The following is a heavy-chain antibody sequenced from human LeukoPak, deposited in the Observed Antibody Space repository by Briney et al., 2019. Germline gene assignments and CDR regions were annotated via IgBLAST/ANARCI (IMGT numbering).Heavy chain of an antibody. D-gene: IGHD3-10*01. CDR2: MNPNSGNT. CDR1: GYTFTSYA. V-gene: IGHV1-8*03. J-gene: IGHJ3*02. Sequence: GASVKVSCKASGYTFTSYAMNWVRQATGQGLEWMGWMNPNSGNTGYAQKFQGRVTITRNTSISTAYMELSSLRSEDTAVCYCARRFGELLSHAFDIWGQGTMVTVSS. CDR3: ARRFGELLSHAFDI.